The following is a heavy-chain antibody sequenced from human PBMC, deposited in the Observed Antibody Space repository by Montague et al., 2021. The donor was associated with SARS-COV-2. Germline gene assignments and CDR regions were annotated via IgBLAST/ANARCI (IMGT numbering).Heavy chain of an antibody. Sequence: SLRLSCAASGFTFSNYNMNWVRQVPGKGLEWVSSISSDSRNRYDADSVKGRFTISRDNTKKSLYLQMSSLRVEDTAVYYCARDMEQWLAAGWFYGMDVWGQGTTVTVSS. J-gene: IGHJ6*02. CDR1: GFTFSNYN. D-gene: IGHD6-19*01. CDR2: ISSDSRNR. V-gene: IGHV3-21*01. CDR3: ARDMEQWLAAGWFYGMDV.